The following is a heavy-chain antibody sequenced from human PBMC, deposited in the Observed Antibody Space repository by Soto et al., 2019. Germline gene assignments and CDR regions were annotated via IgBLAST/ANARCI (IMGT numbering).Heavy chain of an antibody. CDR3: ARDSAATIPNRYFDY. D-gene: IGHD5-12*01. CDR1: GFTFSSYD. CDR2: ISSSGTYI. Sequence: GGSLRLSCAASGFTFSSYDMNWVRQAPGQGLEWVASISSSGTYIYYADSVKGRFTISRDNAESSLFLQMNSLRGEDTAVYFCARDSAATIPNRYFDYWGQGTLVTVSS. V-gene: IGHV3-21*01. J-gene: IGHJ4*02.